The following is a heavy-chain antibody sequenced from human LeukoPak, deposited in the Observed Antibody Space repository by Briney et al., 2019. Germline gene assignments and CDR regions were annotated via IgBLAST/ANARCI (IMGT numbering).Heavy chain of an antibody. D-gene: IGHD7-27*01. CDR1: GFTSSSYG. CDR3: ARDIEEGRGDLRLGFDS. J-gene: IGHJ4*02. Sequence: GRSLRLSCAASGFTSSSYGMHWVRQAPGKGLEWVALIWYDGGNKYYADSVKGRFTISRDNSKNTLYLQMNSLTAEDTAVYYCARDIEEGRGDLRLGFDSWGQGTLVTVSS. V-gene: IGHV3-33*01. CDR2: IWYDGGNK.